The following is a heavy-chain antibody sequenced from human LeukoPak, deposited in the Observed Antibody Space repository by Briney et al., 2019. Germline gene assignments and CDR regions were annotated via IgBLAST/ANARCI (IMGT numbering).Heavy chain of an antibody. CDR2: IRNDR. CDR1: GFTFSKYG. D-gene: IGHD3-16*02. CDR3: ARANYDYVWGSYRFNWFDP. Sequence: GGSLRLSCAASGFTFSKYGMYGVRQAPGKGLEGVAFIRNDRDSVKGRCTICKNTLYLQMNSLRAEDTPMYYCARANYDYVWGSYRFNWFDPWGQGTLVTVSS. J-gene: IGHJ5*02. V-gene: IGHV3-30*02.